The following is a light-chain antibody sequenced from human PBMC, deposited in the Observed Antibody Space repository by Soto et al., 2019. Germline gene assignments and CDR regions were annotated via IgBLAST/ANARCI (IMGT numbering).Light chain of an antibody. V-gene: IGLV1-40*01. CDR2: GNS. CDR1: SSNIGAGYD. J-gene: IGLJ1*01. Sequence: QSVLTRPPSVSGAPGQRVTISCTGSSSNIGAGYDVHWYQQLPGTAPKLLIYGNSNRPSGVPDRFPGSKSGNTASLTISGLQAEDEADYYCSSYTSSRAYVFGIGTKV. CDR3: SSYTSSRAYV.